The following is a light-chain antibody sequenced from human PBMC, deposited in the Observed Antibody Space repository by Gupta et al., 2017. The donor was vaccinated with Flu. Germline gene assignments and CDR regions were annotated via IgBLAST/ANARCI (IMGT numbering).Light chain of an antibody. CDR1: SSNIGSNP. CDR3: AAWDDSMNVVV. J-gene: IGLJ2*01. V-gene: IGLV1-44*01. CDR2: SNT. Sequence: QSLLPPAPSASATSGQRRTITCSGSSSNIGSNPGNWYQQLPGTAPKLLINSNTQRPSGVRDRFSGSASGTSASLSISGLQAEDEADYYCAAWDDSMNVVVFGGGTKLTVL.